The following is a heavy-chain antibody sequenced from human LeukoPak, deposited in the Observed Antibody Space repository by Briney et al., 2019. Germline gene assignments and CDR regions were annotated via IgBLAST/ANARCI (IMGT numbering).Heavy chain of an antibody. CDR3: ARDATSDY. J-gene: IGHJ4*02. D-gene: IGHD2-15*01. CDR1: GFTFSSYI. V-gene: IGHV3-21*01. Sequence: PGGSLRLSCAASGFTFSSYIMNWVRQAPGKGLEWVSSISSRSSYIYYADSVKGRFTISRDNAKNSLYLQMNSLRAEDTAVYYCARDATSDYWGQGTLVTVSS. CDR2: ISSRSSYI.